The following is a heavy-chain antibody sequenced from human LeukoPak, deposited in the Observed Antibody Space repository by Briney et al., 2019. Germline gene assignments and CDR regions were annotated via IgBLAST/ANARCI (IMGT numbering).Heavy chain of an antibody. Sequence: SETLSLTCTVSGGSISSGGYYWSWIRQHPGKGLEWIGYIYYSGSTDYNPSLKSRVTISVDMSKNQFSLKLSSVTAADTAVYYCARTRSTSFRSYFDYWGQGTLVTVSS. CDR2: IYYSGST. J-gene: IGHJ4*02. CDR3: ARTRSTSFRSYFDY. CDR1: GGSISSGGYY. V-gene: IGHV4-31*03. D-gene: IGHD2-2*01.